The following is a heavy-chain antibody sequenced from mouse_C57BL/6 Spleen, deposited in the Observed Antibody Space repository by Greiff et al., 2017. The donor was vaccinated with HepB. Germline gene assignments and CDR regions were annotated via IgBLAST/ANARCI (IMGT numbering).Heavy chain of an antibody. CDR2: IDPSDSET. CDR3: AREEGSYYFDY. J-gene: IGHJ2*01. CDR1: GYTFTSYW. Sequence: QVQLQQPGAELVRPGSSVKLSCKASGYTFTSYWMHWVKQRPIQGLEWIGNIDPSDSETHYNQKFKDKATLTVDKSSSTAYMQLSSQTSEDSAVYYCAREEGSYYFDYWGQGTTLTVSS. V-gene: IGHV1-52*01.